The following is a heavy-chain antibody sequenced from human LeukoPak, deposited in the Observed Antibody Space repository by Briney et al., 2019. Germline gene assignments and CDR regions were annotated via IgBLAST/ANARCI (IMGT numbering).Heavy chain of an antibody. Sequence: PGGSLRLSCAASGFTFSSYWMHWVRQAPGKGLVWVSRINTDGSSTSYADSVKGRFTISRDNAKNTLYLQMNSLRAEDTAVYYCARESYYYDSSGYYWFDHWGQGTLVTVSS. CDR1: GFTFSSYW. CDR3: ARESYYYDSSGYYWFDH. CDR2: INTDGSST. D-gene: IGHD3-22*01. V-gene: IGHV3-74*01. J-gene: IGHJ5*02.